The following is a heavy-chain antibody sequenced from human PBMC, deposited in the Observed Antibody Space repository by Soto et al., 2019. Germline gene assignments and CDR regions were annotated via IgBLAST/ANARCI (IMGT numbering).Heavy chain of an antibody. V-gene: IGHV4-39*01. D-gene: IGHD6-19*01. CDR3: ARHGSSGWFIDY. CDR1: GGSISSSSYY. Sequence: SETLSLTCTVSGGSISSSSYYWGWIRQPPGKGLEWIGSIYYSGSTYYNPSLKSRVTISVDTSKNQFSLKLSSVTAADTAVYYCARHGSSGWFIDYWGQGTVVTVSS. CDR2: IYYSGST. J-gene: IGHJ4*02.